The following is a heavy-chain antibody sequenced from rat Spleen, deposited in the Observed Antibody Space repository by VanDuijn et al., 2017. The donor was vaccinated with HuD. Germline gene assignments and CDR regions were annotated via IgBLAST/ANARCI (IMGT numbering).Heavy chain of an antibody. V-gene: IGHV5S13*01. CDR3: AGGTTGGFDY. CDR2: ISTGGGNT. Sequence: EVQLVESGGGLVQPGRSLKLSCAASGFTFSDYGVAWVRQAPTKGLEWIASISTGGGNTYYRDSVKGRFTISRDNAKNTQYLQMDSLRSEDTATYYCAGGTTGGFDYWGQGVMVTVSS. J-gene: IGHJ2*01. D-gene: IGHD1-5*01. CDR1: GFTFSDYG.